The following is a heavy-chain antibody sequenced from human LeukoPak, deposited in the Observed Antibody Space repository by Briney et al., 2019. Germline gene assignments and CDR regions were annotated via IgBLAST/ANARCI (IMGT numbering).Heavy chain of an antibody. J-gene: IGHJ4*02. CDR1: GFTFISYS. V-gene: IGHV3-23*01. CDR2: ISGNGDNT. Sequence: GGSLRLSCSVSGFTFISYSMTWVRQAPGKGLEWLSSISGNGDNTYYADSVKGRFTISRDNSKDTLYLQMNSLRVGDTAVYYCAGQWLRLGPIDYWGQGTLVSVSS. CDR3: AGQWLRLGPIDY. D-gene: IGHD5-12*01.